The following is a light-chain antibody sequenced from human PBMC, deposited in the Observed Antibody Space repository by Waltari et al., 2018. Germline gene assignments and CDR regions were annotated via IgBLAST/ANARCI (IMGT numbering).Light chain of an antibody. CDR2: DAT. CDR1: SSDIGVYNY. V-gene: IGLV2-11*01. CDR3: CSYAGNFWV. Sequence: QSALTQPRSVSGSPGQSVTISCTGTSSDIGVYNYVSWYQRHPVKAPKLMIYDATKRPSGVPDRFPGSKSGNTASLTISGLQAEDEADYYCCSYAGNFWVFGGGTKLTVL. J-gene: IGLJ3*02.